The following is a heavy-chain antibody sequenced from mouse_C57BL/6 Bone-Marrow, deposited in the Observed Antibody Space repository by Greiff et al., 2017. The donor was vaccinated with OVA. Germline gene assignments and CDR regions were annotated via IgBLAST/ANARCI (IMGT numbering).Heavy chain of an antibody. J-gene: IGHJ4*01. CDR3: ASPYVNSSYYSAMDY. V-gene: IGHV3-6*01. D-gene: IGHD2-1*01. CDR2: ISYDGSN. CDR1: GYSITSGYS. Sequence: EVKLQESGPGLVKPSQSLSLTCSVTGYSITSGYSWTWIRQFPGNKLEWMGYISYDGSNNYNPSLKNRISITRDTPKNQFFLKLNSVTTEDTATYYSASPYVNSSYYSAMDYWGQGTSVTVSS.